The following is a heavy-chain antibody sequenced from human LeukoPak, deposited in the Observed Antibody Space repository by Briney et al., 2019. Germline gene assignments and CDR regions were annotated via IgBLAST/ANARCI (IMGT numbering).Heavy chain of an antibody. CDR2: INSDGSST. CDR3: ARVPHIVVVPAAIVCAFDI. Sequence: GGSLRLSCAASGFTFSSYWMPWVRHAPGKGLVWVSRINSDGSSTSYADSVKGRFTISRDNAKNTLYLQMNSLRAEDTAVYYCARVPHIVVVPAAIVCAFDIWGQGTMVTVSS. J-gene: IGHJ3*02. V-gene: IGHV3-74*01. CDR1: GFTFSSYW. D-gene: IGHD2-2*01.